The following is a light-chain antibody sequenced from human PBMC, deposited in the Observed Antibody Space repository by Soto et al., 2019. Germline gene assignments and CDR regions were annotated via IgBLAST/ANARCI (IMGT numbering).Light chain of an antibody. V-gene: IGKV2-28*01. CDR3: MQALQTHRIT. Sequence: DIVMTQSPLSLPVTPGEPASISCRSSQSLLHSNGYNYLDWYLQKPGQSPQLLIYLGSNRASGVPDRFSGSGSGTDFTLKISRVEAEDVGVYYCMQALQTHRITFGGGTKVEIK. CDR2: LGS. CDR1: QSLLHSNGYNY. J-gene: IGKJ4*01.